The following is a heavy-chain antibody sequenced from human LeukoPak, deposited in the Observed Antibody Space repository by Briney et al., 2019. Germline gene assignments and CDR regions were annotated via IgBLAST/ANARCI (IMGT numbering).Heavy chain of an antibody. CDR3: AKDRAVGYCSSTSCMVFDY. Sequence: GGSLRLSCAASGFTFSSYAMGWVRQAPGKGLEWVSAISGSGGSTYYADSVKGRFTISRDNSKNTLYLQMNSLRAEDTAVYYCAKDRAVGYCSSTSCMVFDYWGQGTLVTVSS. CDR2: ISGSGGST. D-gene: IGHD2-2*01. CDR1: GFTFSSYA. V-gene: IGHV3-23*01. J-gene: IGHJ4*02.